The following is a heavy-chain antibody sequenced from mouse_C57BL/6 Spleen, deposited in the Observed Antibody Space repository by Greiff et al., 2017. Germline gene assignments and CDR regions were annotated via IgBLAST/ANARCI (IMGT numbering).Heavy chain of an antibody. CDR2: IWTGGGT. CDR3: AKNALGRGYYFDY. Sequence: LQASGPGLVAPSQSLSITCTVSGFSLTSYAISWVRQPPGKGLEWLGVIWTGGGTNYNSALKSRLSISKDNSKSQVFLRMNSLQADDTARYYCAKNALGRGYYFDYWGQGTTRTVSS. V-gene: IGHV2-9-1*01. D-gene: IGHD4-1*01. CDR1: GFSLTSYA. J-gene: IGHJ2*01.